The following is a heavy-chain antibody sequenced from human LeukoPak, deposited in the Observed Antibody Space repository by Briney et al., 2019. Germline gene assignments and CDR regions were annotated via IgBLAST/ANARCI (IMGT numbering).Heavy chain of an antibody. V-gene: IGHV3-48*03. CDR3: ARDELRTGAFDV. J-gene: IGHJ3*01. D-gene: IGHD1-7*01. CDR1: GFTSSSYE. CDR2: ISSSGSTV. Sequence: RGSLRLSCAASGFTSSSYEINWVRQAPGKGLEWVSYISSSGSTVYYADSVPGRFTISRDNAKNSLYLQMNSVRAEYTAVYYCARDELRTGAFDVWGQGTVVTVSS.